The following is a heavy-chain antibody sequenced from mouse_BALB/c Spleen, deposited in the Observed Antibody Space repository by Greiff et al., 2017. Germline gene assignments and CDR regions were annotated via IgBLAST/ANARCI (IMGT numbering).Heavy chain of an antibody. CDR3: ARYNYGNYYFDY. D-gene: IGHD2-1*01. CDR1: GDSITSGY. Sequence: EVQRVESGPSLVKPSQTLSLTCSVTGDSITSGYWNWIRKFPGNKLEYMGYISYSGSTYYNPSLKSRISITRDTSKNQYYLQLNSVTTEDTATYYCARYNYGNYYFDYWGQGTTLTVSS. J-gene: IGHJ2*01. CDR2: ISYSGST. V-gene: IGHV3-8*02.